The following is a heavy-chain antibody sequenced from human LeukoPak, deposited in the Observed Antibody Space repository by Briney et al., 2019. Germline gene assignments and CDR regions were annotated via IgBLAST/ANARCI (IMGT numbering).Heavy chain of an antibody. CDR3: AKDGSNYYGSGSYFDY. CDR2: IRYDGSNK. CDR1: GFTFSSYG. V-gene: IGHV3-30*02. J-gene: IGHJ4*02. D-gene: IGHD3-10*01. Sequence: PGGSLRLSCAASGFTFSSYGMHWVRQAPGKGLEWVAFIRYDGSNKYYADSVEGRFTISRDNSKNTLYLQMNSLRAEDTAVYYCAKDGSNYYGSGSYFDYWGQGTLVTVSS.